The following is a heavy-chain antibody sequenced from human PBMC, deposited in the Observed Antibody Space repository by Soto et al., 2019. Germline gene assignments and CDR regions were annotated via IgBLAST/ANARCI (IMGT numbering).Heavy chain of an antibody. CDR1: GITFTTYA. Sequence: PGGSLRLSCAASGITFTTYAMSWVRQAPGKGLEWVSTVAANVSNRHYADFVKGRFTISRDNSKNTLSLQMNSLRAEDTAIYYCAGDCLRRNSLNGNSYSFGMDVWGQGTAVTVS. V-gene: IGHV3-23*01. CDR2: VAANVSNR. CDR3: AGDCLRRNSLNGNSYSFGMDV. J-gene: IGHJ6*02. D-gene: IGHD2-21*02.